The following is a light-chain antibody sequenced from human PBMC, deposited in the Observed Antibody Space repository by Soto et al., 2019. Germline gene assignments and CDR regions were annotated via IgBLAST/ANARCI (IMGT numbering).Light chain of an antibody. CDR3: QQYNSYSLT. J-gene: IGKJ4*01. CDR2: KAS. V-gene: IGKV1-5*03. Sequence: IQMTQSPSTLSSSVGDSGTITCRASKSICSWVAWYKQKPGKAPKFLIYKASNLEVGVPSRVRGSGSGTDFTLTISSLKPDDFATYYCQQYNSYSLTFGGGTKVDI. CDR1: KSICSW.